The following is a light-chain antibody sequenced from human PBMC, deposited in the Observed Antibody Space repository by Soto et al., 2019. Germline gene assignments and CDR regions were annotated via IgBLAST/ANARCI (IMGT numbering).Light chain of an antibody. CDR1: SSDIGRYNY. J-gene: IGLJ3*02. V-gene: IGLV2-14*03. CDR2: EVS. Sequence: QSVLTQPASVSGSPGQSITISCTGSSSDIGRYNYVSWYQQLPGKAPKLIIYEVSNRPSGVSDCFSGSKSGNTASLSISGLQTEDEADYYCGSYTSATTWVFGGGTKLTVL. CDR3: GSYTSATTWV.